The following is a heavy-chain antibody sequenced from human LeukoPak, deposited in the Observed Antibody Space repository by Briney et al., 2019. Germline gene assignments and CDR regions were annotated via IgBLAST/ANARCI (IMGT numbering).Heavy chain of an antibody. D-gene: IGHD5-24*01. Sequence: SETLSLTCTVSGGSISSYYWSWIRQPPGKGLEWIGYISYSGSTKYNPSLKSRVTISVDTSKNQFSLKLSSVTAADTAVYYCARAAAGGGYNSDYWGQGTLVTVSS. V-gene: IGHV4-59*01. CDR1: GGSISSYY. CDR3: ARAAAGGGYNSDY. CDR2: ISYSGST. J-gene: IGHJ4*02.